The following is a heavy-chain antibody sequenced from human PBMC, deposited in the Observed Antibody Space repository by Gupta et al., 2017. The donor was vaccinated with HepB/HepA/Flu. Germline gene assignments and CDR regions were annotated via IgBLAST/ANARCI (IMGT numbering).Heavy chain of an antibody. Sequence: EVQLLESGGGLVQPGGSLRLSCEGYGFIPSNFAMSWVRQSPGKGLEWVAHIYGDAVTTFYADSVKGRFTISRDISKNTLYLQMNSLGVEDTAVYYCAKGYRTENGGAYDIWGQGTMVTVSS. J-gene: IGHJ3*02. D-gene: IGHD1-26*01. CDR1: GFIPSNFA. CDR2: IYGDAVTT. V-gene: IGHV3-23*01. CDR3: AKGYRTENGGAYDI.